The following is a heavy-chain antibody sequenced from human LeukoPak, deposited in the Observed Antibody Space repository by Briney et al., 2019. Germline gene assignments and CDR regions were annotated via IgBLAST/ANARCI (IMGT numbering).Heavy chain of an antibody. V-gene: IGHV4-34*01. CDR2: INHSGSI. D-gene: IGHD3-10*01. CDR1: GGSFSGYY. J-gene: IGHJ3*02. Sequence: SETLSLTCAVYGGSFSGYYWSWIRQPPGRGREWIGEINHSGSINYNPSLKSRVTISVDTSKNQFSLKLSSVTAADTAVYYCARLGDYGSGSDAFDIWGQGTMVTVSS. CDR3: ARLGDYGSGSDAFDI.